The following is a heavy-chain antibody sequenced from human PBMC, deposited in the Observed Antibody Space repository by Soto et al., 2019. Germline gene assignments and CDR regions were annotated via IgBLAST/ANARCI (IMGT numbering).Heavy chain of an antibody. CDR1: GGSFSGYY. J-gene: IGHJ4*02. D-gene: IGHD6-19*01. CDR2: INHSGIT. Sequence: QVLLEQWGAGLLKPSETLSLTCAVYGGSFSGYYWTWIRQPPGRGLEWLGEINHSGITDYNPSLKSRVSTSIDTSKNQFSLKLNSVTAADTAVYYCAVGPRMWLAGGGYWGQGTLVTVSS. V-gene: IGHV4-34*01. CDR3: AVGPRMWLAGGGY.